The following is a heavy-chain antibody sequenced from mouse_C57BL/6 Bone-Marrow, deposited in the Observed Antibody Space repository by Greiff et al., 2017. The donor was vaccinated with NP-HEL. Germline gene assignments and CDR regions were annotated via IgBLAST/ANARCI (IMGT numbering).Heavy chain of an antibody. CDR3: ARSTFCYYGSSSFTDDFDV. CDR1: GYTFTSYW. D-gene: IGHD1-1*01. CDR2: INPSSGYT. Sequence: QVQLQQSGAELAKPGASVKLSCKASGYTFTSYWMHWVKQRPGQGLEWIGYINPSSGYTTYNQKFKDKATLTADKSSSTAYMQLSSLTYEDSAVYYCARSTFCYYGSSSFTDDFDVWGTGTTVTVSS. J-gene: IGHJ1*03. V-gene: IGHV1-7*01.